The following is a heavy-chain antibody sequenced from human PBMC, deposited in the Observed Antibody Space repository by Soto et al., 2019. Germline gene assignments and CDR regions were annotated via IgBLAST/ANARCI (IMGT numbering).Heavy chain of an antibody. J-gene: IGHJ5*02. CDR1: GFTFSSYA. D-gene: IGHD4-17*01. CDR3: AKDLVRYGDYSWDNWFDP. Sequence: PGGSLRHSCAASGFTFSSYAMSCVRQAPGKGLEWVSAISGSGGSTYYADSVKGRFTISRDNSKNTLYLQMNSLRAEDTAVYYCAKDLVRYGDYSWDNWFDPWGQGTLLTVSS. CDR2: ISGSGGST. V-gene: IGHV3-23*01.